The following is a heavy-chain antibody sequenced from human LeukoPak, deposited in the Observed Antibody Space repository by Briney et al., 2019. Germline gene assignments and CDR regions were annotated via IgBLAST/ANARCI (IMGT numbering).Heavy chain of an antibody. CDR1: GFTFSSYE. CDR2: ISSSGSSI. CDR3: AELGITMIGGV. V-gene: IGHV3-48*03. J-gene: IGHJ6*04. Sequence: PGGSLRLSCAASGFTFSSYEMNWVRQAPGKGLEWVSYISSSGSSIYYADSVKGRFTISRDNAKNSLYLQMNSLRAEDTSVYYCAELGITMIGGVWGKGTTVTISS. D-gene: IGHD3-10*02.